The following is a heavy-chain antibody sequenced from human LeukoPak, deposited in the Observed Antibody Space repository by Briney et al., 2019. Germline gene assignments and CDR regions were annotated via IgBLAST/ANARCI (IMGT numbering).Heavy chain of an antibody. CDR3: AEDVAAYYYDSSGYYARRGFDGYYFDY. D-gene: IGHD3-22*01. CDR1: GFTFSSYG. J-gene: IGHJ4*02. CDR2: ISYDGSNK. V-gene: IGHV3-30*18. Sequence: GRSLRLSCAASGFTFSSYGMHWVRQAPGKGLEWVAVISYDGSNKYYADSVKGRFTISRDNSKNTLYLQMNSLRAEDTAVYYCAEDVAAYYYDSSGYYARRGFDGYYFDYWGQGTLVTVSS.